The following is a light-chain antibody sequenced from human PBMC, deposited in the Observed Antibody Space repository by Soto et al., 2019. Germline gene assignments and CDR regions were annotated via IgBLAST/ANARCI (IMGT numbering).Light chain of an antibody. CDR3: SSYAGSNNYV. CDR2: EVS. CDR1: SSDVGGYNY. Sequence: SALTQPPSASGSPGQSVTISCTGTSSDVGGYNYVSWYQQHPGKAPKLMIYEVSKRPSGVPDRFSGSNSGNTASLTVSGLQAEDEADYYCSSYAGSNNYVFGTGTKVTVL. J-gene: IGLJ1*01. V-gene: IGLV2-8*01.